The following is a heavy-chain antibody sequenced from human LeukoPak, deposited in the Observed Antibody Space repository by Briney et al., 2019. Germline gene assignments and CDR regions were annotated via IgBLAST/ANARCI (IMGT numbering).Heavy chain of an antibody. J-gene: IGHJ4*02. CDR3: ARLGYYYDQPLDYFDY. CDR1: GYSFTSYW. CDR2: IYPGDSDT. V-gene: IGHV5-51*01. D-gene: IGHD3-22*01. Sequence: KRGESLKISCKGSGYSFTSYWIGWVRQMPGKGLEWMGIIYPGDSDTRYSPSFQGQVTISADKSISTAYLQWSSLKASDTAMYYCARLGYYYDQPLDYFDYWGQGTLVTVSS.